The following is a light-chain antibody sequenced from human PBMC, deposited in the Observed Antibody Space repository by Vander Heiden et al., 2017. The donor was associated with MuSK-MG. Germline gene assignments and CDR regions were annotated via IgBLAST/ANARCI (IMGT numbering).Light chain of an antibody. J-gene: IGKJ1*01. CDR1: QSIADF. CDR3: QQSDIPLCT. CDR2: SSS. V-gene: IGKV1-39*01. Sequence: DIQLTQSPSWLSASVGDRVTITCRASQSIADFLNWYRQKPGSPPELLISSSSSVQIGAPSSFSVSFVETEFILTISRLQPEDFATYYCQQSDIPLCTFGQGTKVEI.